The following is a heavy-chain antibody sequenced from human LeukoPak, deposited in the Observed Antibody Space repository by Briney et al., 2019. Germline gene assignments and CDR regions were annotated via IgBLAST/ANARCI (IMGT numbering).Heavy chain of an antibody. Sequence: ASVKVSCKASGYTFTSYGISWVRQAPGQGLEWMGWISAYNGNTNYAQKLQGRVTMTTDTSTSTAYMELRSLRSDDTAVYYCARVDSSGYYYYYYMDVWGKGTTVTVSS. J-gene: IGHJ6*03. CDR1: GYTFTSYG. V-gene: IGHV1-18*01. D-gene: IGHD3-22*01. CDR3: ARVDSSGYYYYYYMDV. CDR2: ISAYNGNT.